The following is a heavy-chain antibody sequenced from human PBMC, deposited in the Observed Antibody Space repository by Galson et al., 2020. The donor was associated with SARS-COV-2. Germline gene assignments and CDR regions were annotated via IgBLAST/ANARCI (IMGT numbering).Heavy chain of an antibody. CDR3: ARVQPRYYYDSSGYYGDY. CDR2: INHSGST. CDR1: GGSFSGYY. J-gene: IGHJ4*02. D-gene: IGHD3-22*01. Sequence: SETLSLTCSVYGGSFSGYYWSWIRQPPGKGLEWIGEINHSGSTNYNPSLKSRVTISVDTSKNQFSLKLSSVTAADTAVYYCARVQPRYYYDSSGYYGDYWGQGTLVTVSS. V-gene: IGHV4-34*01.